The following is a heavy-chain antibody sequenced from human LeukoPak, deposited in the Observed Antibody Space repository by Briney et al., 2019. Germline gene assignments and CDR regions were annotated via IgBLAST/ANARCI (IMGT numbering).Heavy chain of an antibody. CDR1: GFTFSSYAM. J-gene: IGHJ4*02. CDR3: AGLVGRYSSGLXXYYFDY. CDR2: MYLSGTT. V-gene: IGHV4-4*02. D-gene: IGHD3-22*01. Sequence: GSLRLSCAASGFTFSSYAMSWVRQPPGKGLEWIGEMYLSGTTHSNPSVKSRVTISIDKSKNQFFLNLSSVTAADTAVYYCAGLVGRYSSGLXXYYFDYWGQXTXXXVSS.